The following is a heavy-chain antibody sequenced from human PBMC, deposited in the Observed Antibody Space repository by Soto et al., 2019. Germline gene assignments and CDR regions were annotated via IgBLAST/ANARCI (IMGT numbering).Heavy chain of an antibody. CDR2: IYYSGST. CDR3: ARSTPRRPDDYGDYNYYYGMDV. CDR1: GGSISSYY. Sequence: SETLSLTCIVSGGSISSYYWSWIRQPPGKGLEWIGYIYYSGSTNYNPSLKSRVTISVDTSKNQFSLKLSSVTAADTAVYYCARSTPRRPDDYGDYNYYYGMDVWGQGTTVTVSS. J-gene: IGHJ6*02. D-gene: IGHD4-17*01. V-gene: IGHV4-59*01.